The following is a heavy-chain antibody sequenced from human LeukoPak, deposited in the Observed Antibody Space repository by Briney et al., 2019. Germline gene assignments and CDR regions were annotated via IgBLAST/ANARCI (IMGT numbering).Heavy chain of an antibody. CDR1: GYTFTGYY. CDR2: INPNSGGT. CDR3: ARSYGSGSLNWFDP. D-gene: IGHD3-10*01. Sequence: ASVKVSCKASGYTFTGYYMHWVRQAPGQGLEWMGWINPNSGGTNYAQKFQGRVTMTRDTSIRTAYMELSRLRSDDTDVYYCARSYGSGSLNWFDPWGQGTLVTVSS. J-gene: IGHJ5*02. V-gene: IGHV1-2*02.